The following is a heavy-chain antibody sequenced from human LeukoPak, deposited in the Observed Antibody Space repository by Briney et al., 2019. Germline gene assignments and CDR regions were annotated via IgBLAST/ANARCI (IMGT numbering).Heavy chain of an antibody. D-gene: IGHD3-10*01. Sequence: PSETLSLTCTVSGDSISSSSYYWGRIRQPPGKGLEWIGSIYYSGSTYYNPSLKSRVTILVDTSKNQFSLKLSSVTAADTAVYYCARVSKGPGSYYFDYWGQGTLVTVSS. CDR3: ARVSKGPGSYYFDY. CDR2: IYYSGST. V-gene: IGHV4-39*07. J-gene: IGHJ4*02. CDR1: GDSISSSSYY.